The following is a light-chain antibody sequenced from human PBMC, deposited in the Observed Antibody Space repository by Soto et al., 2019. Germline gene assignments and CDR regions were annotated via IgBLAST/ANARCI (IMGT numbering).Light chain of an antibody. V-gene: IGKV3-15*01. CDR2: RAS. J-gene: IGKJ2*01. Sequence: EIVMTQSPATLSVSPGERVTLSCRASQSVRNSLAWYQQKPGQPPRLLIYRASTRATGIPARFSGSGSGTEFTLTINGLQSEDVATYYCQPANSFPHTFGQGTKLEIK. CDR3: QPANSFPHT. CDR1: QSVRNS.